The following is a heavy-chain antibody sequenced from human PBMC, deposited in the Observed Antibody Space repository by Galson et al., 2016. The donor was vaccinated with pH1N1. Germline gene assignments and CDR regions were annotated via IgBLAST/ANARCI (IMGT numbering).Heavy chain of an antibody. CDR2: ISGYNGNT. D-gene: IGHD1-26*01. CDR1: GYTFSSYG. J-gene: IGHJ4*02. Sequence: SVKVSCKASGYTFSSYGISWVRQAPGKGLEWMGWISGYNGNTKYEQKIQGRVSMTIDTYTRTVYMELRSLRSDDTALYYCARMSGSSRYLDYWGQGTLVTVSS. CDR3: ARMSGSSRYLDY. V-gene: IGHV1-18*04.